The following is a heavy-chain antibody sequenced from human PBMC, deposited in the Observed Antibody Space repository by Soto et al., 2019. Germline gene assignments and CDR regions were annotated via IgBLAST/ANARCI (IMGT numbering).Heavy chain of an antibody. V-gene: IGHV2-5*02. CDR2: IYWDDDK. CDR3: ARLTRGVYDSGRLWEEFDY. J-gene: IGHJ4*02. D-gene: IGHD5-12*01. Sequence: QITVKESGLTLVKPTETLTLTCTFSGFSLSSIGMGVGWIRQPPGKALEWLALIYWDDDKRYSPSLSSRLTITKDPSKNEVDLTMTNMDPVDTATYSCARLTRGVYDSGRLWEEFDYWGQGTLVTVSS. CDR1: GFSLSSIGMG.